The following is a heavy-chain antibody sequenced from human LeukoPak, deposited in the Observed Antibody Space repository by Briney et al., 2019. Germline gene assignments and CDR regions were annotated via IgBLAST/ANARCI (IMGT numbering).Heavy chain of an antibody. CDR1: GFTFSSYG. D-gene: IGHD3-22*01. V-gene: IGHV3-30*18. J-gene: IGHJ4*02. Sequence: GRSLRLSCAASGFTFSSYGMHWVRQAPGKGLEWVAVISYDGSNKYYADSVKGRFTISRDNSKNTLYLQMNSLRAEDTAVYYCAKVYYDSSGYEPFDYWGQGTLVTVSS. CDR2: ISYDGSNK. CDR3: AKVYYDSSGYEPFDY.